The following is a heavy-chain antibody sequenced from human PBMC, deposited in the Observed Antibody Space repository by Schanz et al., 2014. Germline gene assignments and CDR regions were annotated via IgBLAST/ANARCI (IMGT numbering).Heavy chain of an antibody. CDR1: GFSFSGYG. V-gene: IGHV3-30*19. CDR3: ATDYSGGGCHI. J-gene: IGHJ3*02. CDR2: VSHDGFTK. D-gene: IGHD6-19*01. Sequence: QVQLVESGGGVAQPGGSLRLSCAASGFSFSGYGMHWVRQAPGKGLEWVSIVSHDGFTKHYADSVRGRFTLSRDNSKNTVYLQMNSLRAEDTALYFCATDYSGGGCHIWGQGTMVTVSS.